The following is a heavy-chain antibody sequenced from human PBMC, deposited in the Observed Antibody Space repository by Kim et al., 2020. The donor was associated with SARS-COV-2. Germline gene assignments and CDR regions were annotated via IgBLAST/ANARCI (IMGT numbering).Heavy chain of an antibody. CDR1: GYSFTNYW. J-gene: IGHJ3*02. V-gene: IGHV5-51*01. D-gene: IGHD2-2*01. CDR3: ARQGGDGSSNHDAFDI. Sequence: GESLKISCKGSGYSFTNYWIAWVRQVPGKGLEWMAIIYPRDSGTRYSPSFQGQVTISADKSINTAYLQWSSLKASDTAIYYCARQGGDGSSNHDAFDIWGQGTMVTISS. CDR2: IYPRDSGT.